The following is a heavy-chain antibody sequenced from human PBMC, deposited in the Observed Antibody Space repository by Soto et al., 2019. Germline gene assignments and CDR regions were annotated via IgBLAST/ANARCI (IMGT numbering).Heavy chain of an antibody. Sequence: GGSLRLSCAASGFTFSSYEVNWVRQAPGEGLEWVSYISSSGSTIYYADSVKGRFTISRDNAKNSLYLQMNSLRAEDTAVYYCARGGYGSGENYYYGMDVWGQGTTVTVSS. J-gene: IGHJ6*02. D-gene: IGHD3-10*01. CDR1: GFTFSSYE. CDR2: ISSSGSTI. V-gene: IGHV3-48*03. CDR3: ARGGYGSGENYYYGMDV.